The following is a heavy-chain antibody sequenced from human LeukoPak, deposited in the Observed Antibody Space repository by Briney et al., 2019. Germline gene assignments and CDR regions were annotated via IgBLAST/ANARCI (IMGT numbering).Heavy chain of an antibody. CDR3: AKGTSGWYMEAGDY. V-gene: IGHV3-23*01. J-gene: IGHJ4*02. CDR1: GFTFRCYV. CDR2: ISGYASST. Sequence: GGSLRLSCAASGFTFRCYVMNWVREAPGRGLVWFSGISGYASSTYYADSVKGRFTISRDDSKNTLYVQMNSQRADDTAVYYCAKGTSGWYMEAGDYWGQGTLVTVSS. D-gene: IGHD6-19*01.